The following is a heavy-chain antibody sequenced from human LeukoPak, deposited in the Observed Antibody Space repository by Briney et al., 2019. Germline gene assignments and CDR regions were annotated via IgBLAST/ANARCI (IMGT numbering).Heavy chain of an antibody. V-gene: IGHV3-23*01. Sequence: GGSLRLSCAASGFTFSNYAMTWVSQAPGKGLEWVLSISNGGDRTYYADSVKGRFTISRDNTKNTVSLQMNSLRVEDTAVYYCAKDRNDAFDIWGQGSMATVSS. J-gene: IGHJ3*02. CDR1: GFTFSNYA. CDR2: ISNGGDRT. CDR3: AKDRNDAFDI.